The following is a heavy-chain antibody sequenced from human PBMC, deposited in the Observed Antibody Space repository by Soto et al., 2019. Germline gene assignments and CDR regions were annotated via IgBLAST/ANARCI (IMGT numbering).Heavy chain of an antibody. CDR2: VSYDGSNK. D-gene: IGHD2-8*01. CDR1: GFTFIKYA. CDR3: ARGIRDLISGMDV. V-gene: IGHV3-30-3*01. Sequence: QVQLVESGGGVVQPGRSLGLACAASGFTFIKYAIHWVRQVPGQGPEWVAVVSYDGSNKYYADSVRGRFTISRDNSKNTVHLQMNSLRVEDTAVYYCARGIRDLISGMDVW. J-gene: IGHJ6*01.